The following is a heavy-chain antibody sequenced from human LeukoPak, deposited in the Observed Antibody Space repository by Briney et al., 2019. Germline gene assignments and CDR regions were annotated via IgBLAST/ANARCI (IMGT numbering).Heavy chain of an antibody. CDR2: IYTSGST. V-gene: IGHV4-4*07. CDR1: GGSISSYY. CDR3: ARDGGYCSSTSCSPRFDP. Sequence: SETLSLTCTVSGGSISSYYWSWIRQPAGKGLEWIGRIYTSGSTNYNPSLKSRVTMSVDTSKNQFSLKLSSVTAAETAVYYCARDGGYCSSTSCSPRFDPWGQGTLVTVSS. D-gene: IGHD2-2*01. J-gene: IGHJ5*02.